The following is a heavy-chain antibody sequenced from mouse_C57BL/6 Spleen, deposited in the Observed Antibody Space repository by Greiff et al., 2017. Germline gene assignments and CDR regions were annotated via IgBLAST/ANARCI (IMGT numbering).Heavy chain of an antibody. J-gene: IGHJ4*01. CDR1: GFTFTDYY. Sequence: EVQLVESGGGLVQPGGSLSLSCAASGFTFTDYYMSWVRQPPGKALEWLGFIRNKANGYTTEYSASVKGRFTISRDNSQSILYLQMNALRAEDSATYYCARYQTIYDGYYGAMDYWGQGTSVTVSS. D-gene: IGHD2-3*01. V-gene: IGHV7-3*01. CDR2: IRNKANGYTT. CDR3: ARYQTIYDGYYGAMDY.